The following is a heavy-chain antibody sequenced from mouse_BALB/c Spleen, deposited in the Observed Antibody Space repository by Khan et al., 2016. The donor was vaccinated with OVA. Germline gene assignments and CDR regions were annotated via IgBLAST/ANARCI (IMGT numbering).Heavy chain of an antibody. CDR2: IDPYNGGT. D-gene: IGHD1-1*01. CDR3: ARTDYYGSSYYFDY. J-gene: IGHJ2*01. CDR1: GYSFTDYN. V-gene: IGHV1S135*01. Sequence: IQLVQSGPELVKPGASVKVSCKASGYSFTDYNMFWVKQSPGKSLEWIGYIDPYNGGTSYNQKFKGKATLTVDKSSSTAFMHLNSLTSEDSAVFYCARTDYYGSSYYFDYGGQGTTLTVSS.